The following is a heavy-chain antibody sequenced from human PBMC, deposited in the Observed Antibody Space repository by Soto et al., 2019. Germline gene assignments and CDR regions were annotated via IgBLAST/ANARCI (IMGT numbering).Heavy chain of an antibody. CDR2: ISSTSSYI. V-gene: IGHV3-21*01. J-gene: IGHJ4*02. D-gene: IGHD2-2*02. CDR3: ARILGALPIY. CDR1: GFSFSSYS. Sequence: GGSLRLSCAASGFSFSSYSMNWVRQAPGKGLEWVSSISSTSSYIYNADSVKGRFTISRDNAKNSLYLQMNSLRAEDTAVYYCARILGALPIYCGQGDLVTVSS.